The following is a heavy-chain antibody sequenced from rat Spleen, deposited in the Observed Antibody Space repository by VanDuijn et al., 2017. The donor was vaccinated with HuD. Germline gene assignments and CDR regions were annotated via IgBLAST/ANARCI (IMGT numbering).Heavy chain of an antibody. CDR2: ISYDGSST. J-gene: IGHJ1*01. CDR3: GRHGTTAYWYFDF. V-gene: IGHV5-29*01. Sequence: EVQLVESGGGLVQPGRSLKLSCAASGFTFSNYGMAWVRQAPTKGLEWVATISYDGSSTYYRDSVKGRFTISRDNAKSTLYLQMDSLRSEDTATYYCGRHGTTAYWYFDFWGPGTMVTVSS. CDR1: GFTFSNYG. D-gene: IGHD1-11*01.